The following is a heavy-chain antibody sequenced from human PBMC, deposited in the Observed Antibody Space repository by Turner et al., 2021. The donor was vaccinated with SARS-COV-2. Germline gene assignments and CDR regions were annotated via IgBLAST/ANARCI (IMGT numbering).Heavy chain of an antibody. V-gene: IGHV1-2*02. CDR2: VNPNSGGT. J-gene: IGHJ4*02. CDR3: AKVVLQGIPNFDF. Sequence: QVQLVQSGAEVKKPGASVKVSCNTSGYTFTNYYMHWVRQAPGQGLEWMGWVNPNSGGTNYALRLQGRVTMTSDTSITTAYMELNSLRSDDTAVYYCAKVVLQGIPNFDFWGQGTLVTVSS. CDR1: GYTFTNYY. D-gene: IGHD6-13*01.